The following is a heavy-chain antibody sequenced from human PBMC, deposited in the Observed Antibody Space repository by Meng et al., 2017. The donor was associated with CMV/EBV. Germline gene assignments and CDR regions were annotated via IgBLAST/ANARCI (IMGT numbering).Heavy chain of an antibody. D-gene: IGHD2-2*01. V-gene: IGHV1-8*01. CDR2: MNPNSGNT. CDR3: ARGNIVLVPAAIGWFDP. CDR1: GYTFTSYD. J-gene: IGHJ5*02. Sequence: ASVKVSCKASGYTFTSYDINWVRQATGQGLEWMGWMNPNSGNTGYAQKLQGRVTMTRNTSISTAYMELSSLRSEDTAVYYCARGNIVLVPAAIGWFDPWGQGTLVTVSS.